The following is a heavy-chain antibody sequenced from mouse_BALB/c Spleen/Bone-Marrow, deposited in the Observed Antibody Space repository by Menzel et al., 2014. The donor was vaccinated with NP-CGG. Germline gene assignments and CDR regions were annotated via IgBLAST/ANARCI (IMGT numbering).Heavy chain of an antibody. CDR1: GYAFTNYW. V-gene: IGHV1-63*01. Sequence: VQLQQSGTELVRPGTSVKISCKASGYAFTNYWLGWVKQRPGHGLEWIGDIYPGSGNTYYNEKFKGKVTLTADKSSSTAYMQLSGLTSEDSAVYFCTRRRSLDYWGQGTTLKVSS. CDR3: TRRRSLDY. CDR2: IYPGSGNT. J-gene: IGHJ2*01.